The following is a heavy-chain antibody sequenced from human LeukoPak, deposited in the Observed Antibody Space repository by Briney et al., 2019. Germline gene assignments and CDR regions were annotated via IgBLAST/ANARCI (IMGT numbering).Heavy chain of an antibody. V-gene: IGHV3-23*01. CDR2: ISGSGGST. J-gene: IGHJ4*02. Sequence: GGSLRLSCAATGFTFSSYAMSWVRQAPGKGLEGVSAISGSGGSTYYADSVKGRFTISRDTSKNTLYLQMNSLRAEDTAVYYCAKDQIAVAGFVGIQRPGDFDYWGQGTLVTVSS. CDR3: AKDQIAVAGFVGIQRPGDFDY. D-gene: IGHD6-19*01. CDR1: GFTFSSYA.